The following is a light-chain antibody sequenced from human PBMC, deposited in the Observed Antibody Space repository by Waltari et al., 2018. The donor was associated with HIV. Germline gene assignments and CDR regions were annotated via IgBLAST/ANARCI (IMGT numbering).Light chain of an antibody. CDR3: CSYAGSYTYV. CDR1: SSDVGAYNY. V-gene: IGLV2-11*01. CDR2: DVN. Sequence: QSALTQPRSVSGSPGQSVTISCTGTSSDVGAYNYVSWYQQHPGKAPKLMIYDVNKRPSGVPDLFSGSKSGNTASLTSAGLQAEDEADYYCCSYAGSYTYVFGTGTKVTVL. J-gene: IGLJ1*01.